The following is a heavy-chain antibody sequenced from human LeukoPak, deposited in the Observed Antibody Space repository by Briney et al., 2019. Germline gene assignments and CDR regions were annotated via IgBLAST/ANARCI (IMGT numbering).Heavy chain of an antibody. D-gene: IGHD6-19*01. CDR3: ATGYSSGWYFYFQH. Sequence: GGSLRLSCAASGFTFSSYSMNWVRQAPGKGLEWVSSISSSSSYIYYADSVKGRFTISRDNAKNSLYLQMNSLRAEDTAVYYCATGYSSGWYFYFQHWGQGSLVSVSS. J-gene: IGHJ1*01. V-gene: IGHV3-21*01. CDR1: GFTFSSYS. CDR2: ISSSSSYI.